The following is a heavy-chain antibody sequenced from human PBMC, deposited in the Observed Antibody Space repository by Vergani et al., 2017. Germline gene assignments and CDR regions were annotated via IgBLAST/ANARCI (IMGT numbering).Heavy chain of an antibody. Sequence: EVQLVESGGGLVQPGGSLRLSCAASGFTFSSYWMSWVRQAPGKGLEWVANIKQDGSEKYYVDSVKGRFTISRDNAKNSLYLQMNSLRAEDTAVYYCARGRGDGYNYDYFDYWGQGTLVTVSS. CDR2: IKQDGSEK. CDR1: GFTFSSYW. CDR3: ARGRGDGYNYDYFDY. V-gene: IGHV3-7*01. J-gene: IGHJ4*02. D-gene: IGHD5-24*01.